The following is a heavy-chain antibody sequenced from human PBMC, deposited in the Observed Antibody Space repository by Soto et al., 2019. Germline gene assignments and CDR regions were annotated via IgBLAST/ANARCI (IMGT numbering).Heavy chain of an antibody. Sequence: GASVKVSCKASGYTFTSYGISWVRQAPGQGLEWMGWISAYNGNTNYAQKLQGRVTMTTDTSTSTAYMELRSLRSDDTAVYYCARAVYDFWSGSLYYGMDVWGQGTTVTVSS. V-gene: IGHV1-18*01. J-gene: IGHJ6*02. CDR1: GYTFTSYG. CDR3: ARAVYDFWSGSLYYGMDV. D-gene: IGHD3-3*01. CDR2: ISAYNGNT.